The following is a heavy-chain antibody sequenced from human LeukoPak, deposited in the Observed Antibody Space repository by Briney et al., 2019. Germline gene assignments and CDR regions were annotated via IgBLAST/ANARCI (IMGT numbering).Heavy chain of an antibody. CDR2: ISSSSSYI. CDR3: ARDLSRIAAAHGDY. V-gene: IGHV3-21*01. CDR1: GLTLRSDA. Sequence: SGGSLRLSCAASGLTLRSDAMSWVRQAPGKGLEWVSSISSSSSYIYYADSVKGRFTISRDNAKNSLYLQMNSLRAEDTAVYYCARDLSRIAAAHGDYWGQGTLVTVSS. J-gene: IGHJ4*02. D-gene: IGHD6-13*01.